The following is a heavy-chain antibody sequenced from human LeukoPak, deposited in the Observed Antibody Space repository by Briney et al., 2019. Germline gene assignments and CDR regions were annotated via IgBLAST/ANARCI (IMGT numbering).Heavy chain of an antibody. J-gene: IGHJ4*02. Sequence: SQTLSLTCTVSGGSISSGNYYWYWIRQPAGKGLEWIGRIYTSGSTNYNPSLKSRVTVSVDTSKNKSSLKLRSVTAADTAVYYCARDRMRTVMVPIDYWGQGTLVTVSS. D-gene: IGHD5-18*01. CDR1: GGSISSGNYY. V-gene: IGHV4-61*02. CDR2: IYTSGST. CDR3: ARDRMRTVMVPIDY.